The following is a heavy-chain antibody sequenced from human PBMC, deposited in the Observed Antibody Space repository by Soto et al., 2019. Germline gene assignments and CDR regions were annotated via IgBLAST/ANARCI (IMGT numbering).Heavy chain of an antibody. CDR3: ARGDSTDCSNGVCSFFYNHDMDV. D-gene: IGHD2-8*01. Sequence: SVKVSCKASGYSFTDYHIHWVRQAPGQGLEWLGRINPKSGGTSTAQKFQGWVTMTTDTSISTASMELTRLTSDDTAIYYCARGDSTDCSNGVCSFFYNHDMDVWGQGTTVTVSS. CDR2: INPKSGGT. V-gene: IGHV1-2*04. CDR1: GYSFTDYH. J-gene: IGHJ6*02.